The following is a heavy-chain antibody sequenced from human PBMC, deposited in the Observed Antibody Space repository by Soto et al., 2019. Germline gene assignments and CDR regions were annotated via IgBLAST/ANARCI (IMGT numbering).Heavy chain of an antibody. CDR1: GGSIGSYH. CDR2: VYYTGTT. J-gene: IGHJ5*02. CDR3: ARDTVLTGMFDL. D-gene: IGHD4-17*01. Sequence: PSETLSLTCTVSGGSIGSYHWSWVRQPPGKGLEWIASVYYTGTTNYNPYLGSRVTISIDAPENQISLKLTSVTAADTAFYYCARDTVLTGMFDLWGQGTLVTVSS. V-gene: IGHV4-59*01.